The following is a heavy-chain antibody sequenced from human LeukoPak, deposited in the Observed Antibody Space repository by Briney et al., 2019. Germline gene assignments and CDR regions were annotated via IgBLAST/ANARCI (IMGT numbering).Heavy chain of an antibody. CDR3: ARGRYDSSGNPWPHFDY. Sequence: ASVKVSCKASGYAFTSYYMHWVRQAPGQGLEWMGIINPSGGSTSYAQKFQGRVTMTRDTSTSTVYMELSSLRSEDTAVYYCARGRYDSSGNPWPHFDYWGQGTLVTVSS. CDR2: INPSGGST. J-gene: IGHJ4*02. V-gene: IGHV1-46*01. D-gene: IGHD3-22*01. CDR1: GYAFTSYY.